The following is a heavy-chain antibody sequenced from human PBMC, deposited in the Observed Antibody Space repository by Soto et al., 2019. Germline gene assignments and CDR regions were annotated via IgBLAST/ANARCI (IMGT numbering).Heavy chain of an antibody. D-gene: IGHD6-6*01. J-gene: IGHJ6*02. CDR3: ASGGSSSYNGMDI. Sequence: EVQLVESGGGLVQPGGSLRLSCAASGFSFSTYSMNWVRQAPGKGLEWVSYISRRSYSIYYVDSVKARFTISRDNAKSSPSMPMTSQKDEDTAVYYCASGGSSSYNGMDIWGQGTTVTVSS. V-gene: IGHV3-48*02. CDR1: GFSFSTYS. CDR2: ISRRSYSI.